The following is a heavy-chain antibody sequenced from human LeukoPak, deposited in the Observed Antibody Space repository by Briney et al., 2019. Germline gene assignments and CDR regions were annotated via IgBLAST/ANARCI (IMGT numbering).Heavy chain of an antibody. J-gene: IGHJ6*03. CDR2: MNPNSGNT. CDR1: GYTFTSYD. Sequence: ASVKVSCKASGYTFTSYDINWVRQATGQGLEWMGWMNPNSGNTGYAQKFQGRVTITRNTSISTAYMELSSLRSEDTAVYYCARAPYDFWSSYSYYYYMDVWGKGTTVTVSS. V-gene: IGHV1-8*03. CDR3: ARAPYDFWSSYSYYYYMDV. D-gene: IGHD3-3*01.